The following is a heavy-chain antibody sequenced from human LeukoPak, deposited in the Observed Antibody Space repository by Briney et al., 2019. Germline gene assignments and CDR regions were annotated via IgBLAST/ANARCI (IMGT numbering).Heavy chain of an antibody. CDR1: GGSISSSPW. CDR2: IYHDGNT. Sequence: SETLSLTCAVSGGSISSSPWCSWVRQPPGKGLEWIGTIYHDGNTDYNPSLKSRVTISVDKSKNQLSLKLTSVTAADAAVYYCARDRRRELVHAFDIWGRGTLVTVSS. V-gene: IGHV4-4*02. CDR3: ARDRRRELVHAFDI. D-gene: IGHD1-7*01. J-gene: IGHJ3*02.